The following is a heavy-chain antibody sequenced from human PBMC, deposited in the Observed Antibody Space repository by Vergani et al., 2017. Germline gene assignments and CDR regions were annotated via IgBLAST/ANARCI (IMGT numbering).Heavy chain of an antibody. CDR2: IIPILGIA. CDR3: ACAMTTVTTLFRYYFDY. Sequence: QVQLVQSGAEVKKPGSSVKVSCKASGGTFSSYTISWVRQAPGQGLEWMGRIIPILGIANYAQKFQGRVTITADKSTSTAYMELSSLRSEDTAVYYCACAMTTVTTLFRYYFDYWGQGTLVTVSS. CDR1: GGTFSSYT. D-gene: IGHD4-17*01. J-gene: IGHJ4*02. V-gene: IGHV1-69*02.